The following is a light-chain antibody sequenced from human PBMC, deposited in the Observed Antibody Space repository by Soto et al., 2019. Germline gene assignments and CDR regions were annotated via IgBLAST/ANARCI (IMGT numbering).Light chain of an antibody. J-gene: IGKJ5*01. CDR3: QQYKNWPPLS. CDR1: QSVGSD. Sequence: ETVMTQSPATLSVSPGERATLSCRASQSVGSDLAWYQQKPGQAPRLLIYGASTRATGSPARFSGSASGTEFTLTITGLQSEDFAVYYCQQYKNWPPLSFGQGTRLDIK. CDR2: GAS. V-gene: IGKV3-15*01.